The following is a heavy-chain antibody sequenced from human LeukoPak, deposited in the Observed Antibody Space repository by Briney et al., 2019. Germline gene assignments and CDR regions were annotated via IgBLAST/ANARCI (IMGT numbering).Heavy chain of an antibody. CDR2: INPSGGST. Sequence: ASVKVSCKASGYTFTSYYMHWVRQAPGQGLEWMGIINPSGGSTSYAQKFQGRVTMTWDTSTSTVYMELSSLRSEDTAVYYCARDVQDYYDSSGYPPYYYGMDVWGQGTTVTVSS. CDR3: ARDVQDYYDSSGYPPYYYGMDV. V-gene: IGHV1-46*01. J-gene: IGHJ6*02. CDR1: GYTFTSYY. D-gene: IGHD3-22*01.